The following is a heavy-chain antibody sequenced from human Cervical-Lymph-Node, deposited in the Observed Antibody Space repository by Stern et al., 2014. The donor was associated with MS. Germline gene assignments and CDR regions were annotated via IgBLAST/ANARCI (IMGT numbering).Heavy chain of an antibody. V-gene: IGHV1-69*09. CDR2: IIPILGLP. D-gene: IGHD2-15*01. CDR1: GGTFSSSYA. J-gene: IGHJ5*02. Sequence: VQLVESGAEVKKPGSSVNVSCKASGGTFSSSYAITWMRQAPVQGLEWMGRIIPILGLPNYAQKFQGRVTITADTSTSTAYMELSSLRSEDTAVYYCARGVVSNRAAATLHNLFDPWGQGTLVTVSS. CDR3: ARGVVSNRAAATLHNLFDP.